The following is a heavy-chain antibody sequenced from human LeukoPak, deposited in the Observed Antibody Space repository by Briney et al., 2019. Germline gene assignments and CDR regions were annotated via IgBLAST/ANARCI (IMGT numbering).Heavy chain of an antibody. V-gene: IGHV4-4*02. CDR2: MYLSGTT. CDR3: AGLVGRYSSGLYYYYFDY. CDR1: GDSINSLDL. D-gene: IGHD3-22*01. Sequence: SGTLSLTCTVSGDSINSLDLWSWVRQPPGKGLEWIGEMYLSGTTHSNPSVKSRVTISIDKSKNQFFLNLSSVTAADTAVYYCAGLVGRYSSGLYYYYFDYWGQGTLVTASS. J-gene: IGHJ4*02.